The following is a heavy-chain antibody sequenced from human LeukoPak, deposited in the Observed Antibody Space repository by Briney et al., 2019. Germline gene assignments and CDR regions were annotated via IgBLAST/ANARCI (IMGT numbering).Heavy chain of an antibody. CDR1: GFTFSSYS. J-gene: IGHJ4*02. Sequence: PGGSLRLSCAASGFTFSSYSMNWVRQAPGKGLEWVSYISSSSSTIYHADSVKGRFTISRDNAKNPLYLQMNSLRDEDTAVYYCARTSGYYITDYWGQGTLVTVSS. D-gene: IGHD3-22*01. CDR2: ISSSSSTI. CDR3: ARTSGYYITDY. V-gene: IGHV3-48*02.